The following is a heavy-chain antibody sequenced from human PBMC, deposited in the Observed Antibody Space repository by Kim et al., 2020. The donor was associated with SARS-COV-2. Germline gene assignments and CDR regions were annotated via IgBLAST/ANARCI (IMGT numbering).Heavy chain of an antibody. V-gene: IGHV3-23*01. CDR1: GFTFSSYA. CDR2: ISDYGGST. D-gene: IGHD3-22*01. CDR3: AKEWDVYYADSHGYPDY. J-gene: IGHJ4*01. Sequence: GGSLRLSCAASGFTFSSYAMRWVRQAPGKGLVWVSGISDYGGSTTYADSVKGRFTISRDNSKNTLYLQMNSLRAEDTAVYYCAKEWDVYYADSHGYPDYWGHGTLVTVSS.